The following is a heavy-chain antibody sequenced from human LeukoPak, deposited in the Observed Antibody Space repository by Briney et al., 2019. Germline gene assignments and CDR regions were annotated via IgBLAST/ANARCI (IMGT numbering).Heavy chain of an antibody. V-gene: IGHV1-69*04. D-gene: IGHD5-18*01. CDR2: IIPILGIA. CDR1: GGTFSSYA. Sequence: SVKVSCKSSGGTFSSYAISWVRQAPGQGLEWMGRIIPILGIANYAQKFQGRVTITADKSTSTAYMELSSLRSEDTAVYYCARCVGVDTAMVSRDNYYYYYGMDVWGQGTTVTVSS. J-gene: IGHJ6*02. CDR3: ARCVGVDTAMVSRDNYYYYYGMDV.